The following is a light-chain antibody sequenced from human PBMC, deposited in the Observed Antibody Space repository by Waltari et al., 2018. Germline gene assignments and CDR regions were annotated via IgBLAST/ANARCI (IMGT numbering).Light chain of an antibody. V-gene: IGLV2-11*01. CDR3: CSYAGAYTFV. CDR2: DVV. Sequence: QSARPQPHPVSASPGQSVTIPCSGSINDVGVKDYVPWYQQLPGKATKLILYDVVKRPSGVPARFSGSKYGTTASLTISGLQTDDEATYYCCSYAGAYTFVFGGGTKLAVL. J-gene: IGLJ3*02. CDR1: INDVGVKDY.